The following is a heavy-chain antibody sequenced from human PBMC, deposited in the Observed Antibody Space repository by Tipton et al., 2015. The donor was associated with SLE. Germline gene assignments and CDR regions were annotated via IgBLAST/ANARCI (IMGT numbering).Heavy chain of an antibody. CDR2: INYLGAT. J-gene: IGHJ4*02. Sequence: TLSLTCTVSGGSISSSSYYWGWIRQPPGKGLEWIGDINYLGATDYNPSLKSRVTISIDTSKNQFSLNLNSVTAADTAVYYCARIAIAPAMGEYYFDSWGQGTLVTVSS. CDR3: ARIAIAPAMGEYYFDS. V-gene: IGHV4-39*01. CDR1: GGSISSSSYY. D-gene: IGHD2-2*01.